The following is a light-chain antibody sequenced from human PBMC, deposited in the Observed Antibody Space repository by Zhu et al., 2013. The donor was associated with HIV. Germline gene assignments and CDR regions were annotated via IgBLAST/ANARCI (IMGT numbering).Light chain of an antibody. CDR1: SSDVGSYNL. Sequence: QSALTQPASVSGSPGQSITISCTGTSSDVGSYNLVSWYQHYPGKAPKLMIYEVDTRPSGVSYRFSGSKSGNTASLTISGLQAEDEADYYCCSYAGGSTYIFGTGTKVTVL. CDR3: CSYAGGSTYI. V-gene: IGLV2-23*02. J-gene: IGLJ1*01. CDR2: EVD.